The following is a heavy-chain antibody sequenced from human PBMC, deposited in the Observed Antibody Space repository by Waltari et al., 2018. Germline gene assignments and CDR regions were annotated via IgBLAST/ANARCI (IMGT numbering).Heavy chain of an antibody. Sequence: QVQLVQSGAEVKKPGASVKVSCKASGYTFTGDYMHWVRQAPGQGLEWMGLINPNSGGTNYAQKFQGRVTMTTDTSTSTAYMELRSLGSDDTAVYYCARGGKWELSDFDYWGQGTLVTVSS. CDR3: ARGGKWELSDFDY. V-gene: IGHV1-2*06. CDR1: GYTFTGDY. CDR2: INPNSGGT. J-gene: IGHJ4*02. D-gene: IGHD1-26*01.